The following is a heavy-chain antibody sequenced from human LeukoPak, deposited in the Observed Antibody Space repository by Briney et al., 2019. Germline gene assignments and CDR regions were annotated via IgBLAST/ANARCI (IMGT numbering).Heavy chain of an antibody. V-gene: IGHV3-30*02. Sequence: GGSLRLSCAASGFTFSSYAMSWVRQAPGKGLEWVAFIRYDGSNKYYADSVKGRFTISRDNSKNTLYLQMNSLRAEDTAVYYCAKDGTYYDILTGYYFAEYFQHWGQGTLVTVSS. CDR2: IRYDGSNK. CDR1: GFTFSSYA. J-gene: IGHJ1*01. D-gene: IGHD3-9*01. CDR3: AKDGTYYDILTGYYFAEYFQH.